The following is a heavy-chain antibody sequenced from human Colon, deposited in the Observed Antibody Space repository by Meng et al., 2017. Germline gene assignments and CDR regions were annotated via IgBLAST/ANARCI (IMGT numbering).Heavy chain of an antibody. J-gene: IGHJ5*02. CDR2: TYYRSRWYN. CDR1: GDTVSSNRAT. Sequence: QVQEAGPGRGRPSEALSHTCGISGDTVSSNRATWAWIRESPARGVGWLGRTYYRSRWYNDYALSVKSRITIHPDTSKNQFSLQLNSVTAEDTALYYCARLRGNSWFDAWGPGTLVTVSS. V-gene: IGHV6-1*01. CDR3: ARLRGNSWFDA.